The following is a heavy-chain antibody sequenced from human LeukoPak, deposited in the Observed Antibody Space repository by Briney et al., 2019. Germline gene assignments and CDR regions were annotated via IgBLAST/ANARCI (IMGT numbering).Heavy chain of an antibody. V-gene: IGHV3-48*01. J-gene: IGHJ4*02. D-gene: IGHD6-19*01. Sequence: GGSLRLSCAASGFTFSDYSMNWVRQAPGKGLEWISYIDFSSGTIHYADSVKGRFTISRDNAKNSLYLQMNSLRAEDTALYYCAKDRITVAGIVDYWGQGTLVTVSS. CDR1: GFTFSDYS. CDR2: IDFSSGTI. CDR3: AKDRITVAGIVDY.